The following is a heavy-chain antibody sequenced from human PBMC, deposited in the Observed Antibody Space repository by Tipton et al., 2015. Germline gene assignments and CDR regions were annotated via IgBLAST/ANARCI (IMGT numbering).Heavy chain of an antibody. D-gene: IGHD1-14*01. CDR1: GGSISNNNYH. Sequence: TLSLTCIVSGGSISNNNYHWAWIRQPPGKGLEWIASIFYSGTTYYRPSLESRATISVDTSKNQFSLRLNSVTAADTAVYYCSAEIISTSWNWGQGTLVTVSS. CDR2: IFYSGTT. CDR3: SAEIISTSWN. V-gene: IGHV4-39*01. J-gene: IGHJ4*02.